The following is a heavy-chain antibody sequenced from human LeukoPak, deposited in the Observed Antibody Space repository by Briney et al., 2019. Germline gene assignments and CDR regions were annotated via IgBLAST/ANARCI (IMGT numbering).Heavy chain of an antibody. V-gene: IGHV3-23*01. J-gene: IGHJ5*02. CDR2: ITGSGGNT. CDR1: GFTFSTYG. Sequence: GGSLRLSCAASGFTFSTYGMSWVRQAPGKGLEWVSGITGSGGNTSYTDSVKGRFTISRDNSKNTLYLQMNSLRAEDTAVYYCAKGSRYNFFDPWGQGTLVTVSS. D-gene: IGHD1-20*01. CDR3: AKGSRYNFFDP.